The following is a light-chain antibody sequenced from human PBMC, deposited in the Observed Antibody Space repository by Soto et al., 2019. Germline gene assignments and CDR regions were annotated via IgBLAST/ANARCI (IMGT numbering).Light chain of an antibody. J-gene: IGLJ1*01. Sequence: QSALTQPPSASGSAEQSVTISCTRTSSDVGGYNYVSWYQQDPGKVPKLMVYEVNKRPSGGPDRFSGSKSGNTASLTVSGLQAEDEAEYYCTSYAGGNNVFGTGTKLTVL. V-gene: IGLV2-8*01. CDR2: EVN. CDR3: TSYAGGNNV. CDR1: SSDVGGYNY.